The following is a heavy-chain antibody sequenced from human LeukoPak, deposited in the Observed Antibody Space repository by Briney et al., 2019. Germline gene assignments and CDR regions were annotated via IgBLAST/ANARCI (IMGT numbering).Heavy chain of an antibody. V-gene: IGHV4-39*01. J-gene: IGHJ4*02. CDR3: ARLWAYDSSGHYPLDY. Sequence: SETLSLTCSVPAGSISSSYYHWAWTRQPPGKGLEWIGNIYYTGSTYYNPSLKSRVTISIDRSENQFSLKMSSVTAADTAVYYCARLWAYDSSGHYPLDYWGQGSLVTVSS. CDR2: IYYTGST. CDR1: AGSISSSYYH. D-gene: IGHD3-22*01.